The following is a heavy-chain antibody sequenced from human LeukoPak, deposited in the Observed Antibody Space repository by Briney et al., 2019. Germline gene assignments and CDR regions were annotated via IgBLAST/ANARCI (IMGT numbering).Heavy chain of an antibody. CDR2: ISYDGSNK. CDR3: AKIGPNGDDY. Sequence: PGGSLRLSCAASGFTFSSYGMHWVRRAPGRGLEWVAVISYDGSNKYYADSVKGRFTISRDNSKNTLYLQMNSLRAEDTAVYYCAKIGPNGDDYWGQGTLVAVSS. V-gene: IGHV3-30*18. CDR1: GFTFSSYG. D-gene: IGHD4-17*01. J-gene: IGHJ4*02.